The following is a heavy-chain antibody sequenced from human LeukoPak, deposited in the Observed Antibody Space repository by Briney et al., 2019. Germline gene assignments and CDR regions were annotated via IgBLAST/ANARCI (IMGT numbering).Heavy chain of an antibody. J-gene: IGHJ4*02. D-gene: IGHD6-19*01. V-gene: IGHV4-39*01. CDR2: IYYSGST. CDR1: GGSISSSSYY. CDR3: ARGISGSSSGWYEDC. Sequence: PSETLSLTCTVSGGSISSSSYYWGWIRQPPGKGLEWIGSIYYSGSTYYNPSLKSRVTISVDTSKNQFSLKLSSVTAADTAVYYCARGISGSSSGWYEDCWGQGTLVTVSS.